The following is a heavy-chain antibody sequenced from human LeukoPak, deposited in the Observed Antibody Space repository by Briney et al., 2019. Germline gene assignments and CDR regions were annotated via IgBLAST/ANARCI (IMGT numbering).Heavy chain of an antibody. CDR2: ISAYNGNT. J-gene: IGHJ5*02. Sequence: GASVKVSCKASGYTFTSYGISWVRQAPGQGLEWMGWISAYNGNTNYAQKLQGRVTMTTDTSTSTAYMELRSLRSDDTAVYYCARGGPITMVQGVTPSPRSFDPWGQGPLVTVSS. D-gene: IGHD3-10*01. CDR3: ARGGPITMVQGVTPSPRSFDP. CDR1: GYTFTSYG. V-gene: IGHV1-18*01.